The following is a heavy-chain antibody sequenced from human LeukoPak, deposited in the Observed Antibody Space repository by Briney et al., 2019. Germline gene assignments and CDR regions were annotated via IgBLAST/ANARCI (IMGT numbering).Heavy chain of an antibody. CDR2: ISGGNGNA. CDR1: GYTFTNYG. Sequence: ASVKVSCKTSGYTFTNYGMHWVRQAPGQRLEWMGWISGGNGNAKYSQNFQGRVTIIRDTSASTAYMELSSLRSEDTAVYYCARVPLHDSSGHYYPHWGQGTLVTVSS. D-gene: IGHD3-22*01. J-gene: IGHJ1*01. CDR3: ARVPLHDSSGHYYPH. V-gene: IGHV1-3*01.